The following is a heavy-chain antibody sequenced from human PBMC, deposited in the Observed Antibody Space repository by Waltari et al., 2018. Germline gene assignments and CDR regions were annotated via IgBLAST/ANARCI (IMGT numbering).Heavy chain of an antibody. Sequence: QVQLVQSGAEVKKPGASVKVSCKASGYTFTGYYMHWVRQAPGQGLAGRGWSTASGSATHCAQKCQGRFTRTRATSISTGYRGLSSLRADDTAVYYCTRDPVDASRGWFAPWGQGALVSFSS. J-gene: IGHJ5*02. CDR2: STASGSAT. CDR3: TRDPVDASRGWFAP. D-gene: IGHD2-15*01. V-gene: IGHV1-2*02. CDR1: GYTFTGYY.